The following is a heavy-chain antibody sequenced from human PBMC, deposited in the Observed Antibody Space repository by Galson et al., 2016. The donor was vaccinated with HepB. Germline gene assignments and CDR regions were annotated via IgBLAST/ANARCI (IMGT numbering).Heavy chain of an antibody. CDR1: GVSISSGNW. CDR2: IYHSGTT. D-gene: IGHD5-24*01. Sequence: ETLSLTCAVSGVSISSGNWWPWVRQTPGKGLEWLGEIYHSGTTNNNLSLISRVTMSVDKSNNQFSLKMTSVTAEDTAIYYCARYVTDGAAWRSFDYWGQGILVTVSS. J-gene: IGHJ4*02. V-gene: IGHV4-4*02. CDR3: ARYVTDGAAWRSFDY.